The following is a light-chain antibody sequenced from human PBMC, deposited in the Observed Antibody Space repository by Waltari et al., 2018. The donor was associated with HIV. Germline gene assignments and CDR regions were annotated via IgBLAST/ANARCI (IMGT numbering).Light chain of an antibody. CDR3: KTWGTGIEV. Sequence: QPVVTQSPSASASLGASVTLTCTLNSGHSSNAIEWHQQPPGKGHRYLMKVNSDGSHMKGEGVPDRFSGSSSGAERYLFVSSLQSEDEADYYCKTWGTGIEVFGGGTKLTVL. J-gene: IGLJ3*02. CDR2: VNSDGSH. CDR1: SGHSSNA. V-gene: IGLV4-69*01.